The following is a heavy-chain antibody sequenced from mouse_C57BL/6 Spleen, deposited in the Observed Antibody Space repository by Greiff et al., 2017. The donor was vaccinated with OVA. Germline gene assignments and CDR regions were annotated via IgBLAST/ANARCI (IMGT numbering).Heavy chain of an antibody. CDR1: GYSFTDYN. D-gene: IGHD4-1*01. Sequence: EVQLQQSGPELVKPGASVKISCKASGYSFTDYNMNWVKQSNGKSLEWIGVINPNYGTTSYNQKFKGKATLTVDQSSSTAYMQLNSLTSEDSAVYYGATLTGTLGYWYFDVWGTGTTVTVSS. CDR3: ATLTGTLGYWYFDV. J-gene: IGHJ1*03. CDR2: INPNYGTT. V-gene: IGHV1-39*01.